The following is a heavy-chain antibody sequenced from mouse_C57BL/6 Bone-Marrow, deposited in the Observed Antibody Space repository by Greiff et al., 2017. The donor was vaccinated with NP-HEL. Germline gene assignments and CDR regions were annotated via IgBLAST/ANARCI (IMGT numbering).Heavy chain of an antibody. CDR2: IHPNSGST. CDR3: AREKISYDYPAWFAY. V-gene: IGHV1-64*01. Sequence: QVQLQQPGAELVKPGASVKLSCKASGYTFTSYWMHWVKQRPGQGLEWIGMIHPNSGSTNYNEKFKSKATLTVDKSSSTAYMQLSSLTSEDSAVYYCAREKISYDYPAWFAYWGQGTLVTVSA. D-gene: IGHD2-4*01. CDR1: GYTFTSYW. J-gene: IGHJ3*01.